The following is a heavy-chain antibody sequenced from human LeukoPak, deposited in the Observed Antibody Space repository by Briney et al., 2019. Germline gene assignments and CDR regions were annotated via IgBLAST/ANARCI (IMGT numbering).Heavy chain of an antibody. CDR3: ARDRSKIYSGSPDY. V-gene: IGHV1-2*02. CDR2: INPNSGGT. CDR1: GYTFSDYY. J-gene: IGHJ4*02. Sequence: ASVKVSCKASGYTFSDYYKHWVRQAPGQGLEWMGWINPNSGGTNYAQKFQGRVTMTRDTSISTAYMELSRLRSDDTAVYYCARDRSKIYSGSPDYWGQGTLVTVSS. D-gene: IGHD1-26*01.